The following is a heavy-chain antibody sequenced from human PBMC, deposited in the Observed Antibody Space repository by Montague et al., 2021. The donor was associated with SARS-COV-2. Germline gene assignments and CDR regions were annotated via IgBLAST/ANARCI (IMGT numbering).Heavy chain of an antibody. D-gene: IGHD3-10*01. J-gene: IGHJ4*02. CDR3: ARVEGWIGGITHFDY. Sequence: SETLSLTCSVSGSSMRSYYWTWVLQSPARRLQWLGYTYYNGSTSHDPSLQSRLPMTVYTSKNQLTLLLMSVTAADSAVYYCARVEGWIGGITHFDYWGQGLPVTVSS. CDR2: TYYNGST. V-gene: IGHV4-59*13. CDR1: GSSMRSYY.